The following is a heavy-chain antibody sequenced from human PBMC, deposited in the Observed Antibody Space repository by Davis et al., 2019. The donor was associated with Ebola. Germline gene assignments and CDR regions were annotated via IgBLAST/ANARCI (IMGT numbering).Heavy chain of an antibody. Sequence: SETLSLTCAVFGGSLSGYDWTWIRQSPGKGLEWIGEISHSGNTVYKPSLKGRVTILVDTSKNQMSLKVNSVTAADTAVYYCAGYDHSNYLNDWGQGTLVTVSS. CDR1: GGSLSGYD. CDR2: ISHSGNT. V-gene: IGHV4-34*01. CDR3: AGYDHSNYLND. J-gene: IGHJ4*02. D-gene: IGHD4-11*01.